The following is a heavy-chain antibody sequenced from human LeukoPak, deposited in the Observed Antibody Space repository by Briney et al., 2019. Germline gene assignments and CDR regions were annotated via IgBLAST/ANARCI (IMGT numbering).Heavy chain of an antibody. V-gene: IGHV7-4-1*02. Sequence: GASVKVSCKASGYTFTNYSMNWVRQAPGQGLEWMGWIHPSTGNPTYAQGFTGRVVISLDTSVSTPYLQIRGLKAEATAVYYCARAFQALGGLSLPDFWGQGTLVTVSS. CDR3: ARAFQALGGLSLPDF. J-gene: IGHJ4*02. CDR2: IHPSTGNP. D-gene: IGHD3-16*02. CDR1: GYTFTNYS.